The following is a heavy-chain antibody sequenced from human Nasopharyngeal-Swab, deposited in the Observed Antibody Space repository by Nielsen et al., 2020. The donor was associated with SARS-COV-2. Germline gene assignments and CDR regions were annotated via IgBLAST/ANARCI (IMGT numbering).Heavy chain of an antibody. J-gene: IGHJ4*02. CDR1: GFTFTNYE. D-gene: IGHD3-10*01. Sequence: GESLKISCAVSGFTFTNYEIHWGRQAPGKGLEWVSYIGISGSPKYYADSVKGRFTISRDNAKNSLSLQMNSLRAEDTAVYYCARDVQRGFDSWGQGTLVTVSS. CDR3: ARDVQRGFDS. V-gene: IGHV3-48*03. CDR2: IGISGSPK.